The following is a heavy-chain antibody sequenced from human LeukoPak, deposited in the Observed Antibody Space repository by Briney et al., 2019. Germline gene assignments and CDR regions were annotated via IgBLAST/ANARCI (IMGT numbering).Heavy chain of an antibody. V-gene: IGHV4-59*13. CDR2: FYYSGST. J-gene: IGHJ6*03. D-gene: IGHD5-12*01. CDR1: VDPFSGYY. CDR3: ARERYSGYGSDYYYYMDV. Sequence: SETLLLTCSVHVDPFSGYYWTWSRQPPGKGLEWIGYFYYSGSTNYNPSLKTQVTISLDTSNTQFSLRLSSVTAADTAVYYCARERYSGYGSDYYYYMDVWGKGTMVTVSS.